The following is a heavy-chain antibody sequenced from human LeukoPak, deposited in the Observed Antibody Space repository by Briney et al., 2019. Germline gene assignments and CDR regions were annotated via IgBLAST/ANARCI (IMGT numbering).Heavy chain of an antibody. CDR3: ARITTVTTFPLDY. J-gene: IGHJ4*02. CDR2: ISAYNGNT. Sequence: ASVKVSCKASVYTFTSYGISWVRQTPGQGLEWMGWISAYNGNTNYAQKIQGRVTMTTDTSTSTAYMELRSLRSDDTAVYYCARITTVTTFPLDYWGQGTLVTVSS. CDR1: VYTFTSYG. V-gene: IGHV1-18*01. D-gene: IGHD4-17*01.